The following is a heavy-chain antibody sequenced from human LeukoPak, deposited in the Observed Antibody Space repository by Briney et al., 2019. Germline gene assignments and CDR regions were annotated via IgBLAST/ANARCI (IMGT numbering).Heavy chain of an antibody. V-gene: IGHV3-48*03. D-gene: IGHD6-25*01. CDR3: VSPRGSTWFDP. Sequence: PXGSLRLSCAASGFIFSTYEMNWVRQAPGKGLEWVSYISSSGSTIYYADSVKGRFTVSRDNAKNSLYLQMNSLRVEDTAVYFCVSPRGSTWFDPWGQGTLVTVSS. CDR2: ISSSGSTI. CDR1: GFIFSTYE. J-gene: IGHJ5*02.